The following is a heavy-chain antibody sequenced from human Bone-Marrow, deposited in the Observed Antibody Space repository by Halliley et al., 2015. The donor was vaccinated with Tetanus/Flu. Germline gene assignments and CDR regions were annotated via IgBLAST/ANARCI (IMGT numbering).Heavy chain of an antibody. CDR3: ARDRTVLDAFDI. Sequence: CAASGFTFSNYYMDWIRQAPGKGLEWISYISTTSSSIYYADSVKGRFTISRDNAKNALYLQMTSLRAEDTAVYYCARDRTVLDAFDIWGQGTMVTVSS. CDR1: GFTFSNYY. J-gene: IGHJ3*02. V-gene: IGHV3-11*01. D-gene: IGHD4-17*01. CDR2: ISTTSSSI.